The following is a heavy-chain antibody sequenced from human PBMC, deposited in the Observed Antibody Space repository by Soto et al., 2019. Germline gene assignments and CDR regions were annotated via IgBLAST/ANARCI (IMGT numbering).Heavy chain of an antibody. Sequence: PSETLSLTCTVSGGSISSYYWSWIRQPPGKGLEWIGYIYYSGSTYYNPSLKSRVTISVDTSKNQFSLKLSSVTAADTAVYYCARSINPPGQGTLVTVSS. J-gene: IGHJ5*02. D-gene: IGHD6-6*01. CDR1: GGSISSYY. CDR2: IYYSGST. V-gene: IGHV4-59*12. CDR3: ARSINP.